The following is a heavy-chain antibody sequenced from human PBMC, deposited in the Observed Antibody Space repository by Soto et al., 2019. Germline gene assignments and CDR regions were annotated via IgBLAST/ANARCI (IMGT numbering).Heavy chain of an antibody. CDR2: IWYDGSNK. D-gene: IGHD1-26*01. J-gene: IGHJ4*02. V-gene: IGHV3-33*01. CDR1: GFTFSSYG. Sequence: QVQLVESGGGVVQPGRSLRLSCAASGFTFSSYGMHWVRQAPGKGLEWVAVIWYDGSNKYYADSVKGRFTIFRDNSKNTLYLQMNSLRAEDTAVYYCARDSPKGEGSDYWGQGTLVTVSS. CDR3: ARDSPKGEGSDY.